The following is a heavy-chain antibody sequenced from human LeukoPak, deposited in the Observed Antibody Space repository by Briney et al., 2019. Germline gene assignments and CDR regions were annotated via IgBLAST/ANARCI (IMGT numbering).Heavy chain of an antibody. CDR2: IFNSGDT. CDR1: GITFDSYA. Sequence: VGSLRLSCAAAGITFDSYAMSWVRQAPRKGLEWVSVIFNSGDTYYADSVKGRFTISRDTSKNTLYLQMNSLRVDDTAVYYCARDPAPATGAFDIWGQGTMVIIS. CDR3: ARDPAPATGAFDI. D-gene: IGHD1-14*01. J-gene: IGHJ3*02. V-gene: IGHV3-23*01.